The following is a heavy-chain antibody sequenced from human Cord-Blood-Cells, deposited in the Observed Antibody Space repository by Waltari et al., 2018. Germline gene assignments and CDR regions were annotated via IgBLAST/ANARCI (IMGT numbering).Heavy chain of an antibody. Sequence: QVQLQQWGAGLLKPSETLSLTCAVYGGSFSGYYWSWIRQPPGKGLEWIGEINHSGSTNYNPSRKRRVTISVDTSKNQFSLKLSSVTAADTAVYYCARGRGGDDSHDAFDIWGQGTMVTVSS. CDR3: ARGRGGDDSHDAFDI. V-gene: IGHV4-34*01. J-gene: IGHJ3*02. CDR1: GGSFSGYY. D-gene: IGHD3-10*01. CDR2: INHSGST.